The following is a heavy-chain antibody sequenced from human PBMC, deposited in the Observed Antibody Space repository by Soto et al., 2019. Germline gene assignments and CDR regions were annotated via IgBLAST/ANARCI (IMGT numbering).Heavy chain of an antibody. J-gene: IGHJ5*02. CDR3: ARVTDYYDSSGYYYPWLDH. CDR2: IYYSGST. CDR1: GGSISSGGYY. D-gene: IGHD3-22*01. V-gene: IGHV4-31*03. Sequence: SETLSLTCTVSGGSISSGGYYWSWIRQHPGKGLEWIGYIYYSGSTYYNPSLKSRVTISVDTSKNQFSLKLSSVTAADTAVYYCARVTDYYDSSGYYYPWLDHWGQGTLVTVSS.